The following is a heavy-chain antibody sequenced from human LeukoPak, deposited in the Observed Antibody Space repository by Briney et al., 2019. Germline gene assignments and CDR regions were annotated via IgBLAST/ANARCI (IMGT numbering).Heavy chain of an antibody. Sequence: GGSLRLSCAASGFTFSNAWMSWVRQAPGKGLEWVGGIKGKTDGGTTDYAAPVKGRFTISRDDSKNTLYLQMNSLKTEDTAVYYCTTDLMYYYDSSGNRVRGFDYWGQGTLVTVSS. J-gene: IGHJ4*02. CDR1: GFTFSNAW. CDR2: IKGKTDGGTT. CDR3: TTDLMYYYDSSGNRVRGFDY. D-gene: IGHD3-22*01. V-gene: IGHV3-15*01.